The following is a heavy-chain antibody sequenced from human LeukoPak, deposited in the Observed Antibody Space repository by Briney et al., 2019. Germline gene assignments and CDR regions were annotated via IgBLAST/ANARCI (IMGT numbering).Heavy chain of an antibody. Sequence: SETLSLTCTVSGGSVSSSSYYWGWIRQPPGKGLEWIGSIYYSGSTYYNPSLKSRVTISVDTSKNLFSLKLSSVTAADTAVYYCARRVATAYNWFDPWGQGTLVTVSS. V-gene: IGHV4-39*01. CDR1: GGSVSSSSYY. CDR3: ARRVATAYNWFDP. D-gene: IGHD5-12*01. CDR2: IYYSGST. J-gene: IGHJ5*02.